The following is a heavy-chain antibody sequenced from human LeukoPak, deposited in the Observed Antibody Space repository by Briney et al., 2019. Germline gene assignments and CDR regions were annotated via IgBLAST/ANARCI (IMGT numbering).Heavy chain of an antibody. CDR3: ARLPGIAAVGARTADY. CDR2: INHSGST. J-gene: IGHJ4*02. CDR1: GGSFSGYY. D-gene: IGHD6-13*01. Sequence: SETLSFTCAVYGGSFSGYYWSWIRQPPGKGLEWIGEINHSGSTNYNPSLKSRVTISVDTSKNQFSLKLSSVTAADTAVYYCARLPGIAAVGARTADYWGQGTLVTVSS. V-gene: IGHV4-34*01.